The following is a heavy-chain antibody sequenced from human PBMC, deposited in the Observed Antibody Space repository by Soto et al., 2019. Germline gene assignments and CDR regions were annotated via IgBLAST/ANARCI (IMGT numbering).Heavy chain of an antibody. J-gene: IGHJ5*01. D-gene: IGHD2-15*01. Sequence: SATLSLTCSVSGDSISTVDYFWAWIRHPPGQAVEYIGYIYKSATTYYNPSFESRVAISLDTSKSQFSLNVTSVTAADTAVYFCARGRYCLTGRCFPNWFDSWGQGTLVTVSS. CDR1: GDSISTVDYF. V-gene: IGHV4-30-4*01. CDR2: IYKSATT. CDR3: ARGRYCLTGRCFPNWFDS.